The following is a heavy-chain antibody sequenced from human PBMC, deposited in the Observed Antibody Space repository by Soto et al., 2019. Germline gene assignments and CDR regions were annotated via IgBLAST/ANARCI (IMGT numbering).Heavy chain of an antibody. J-gene: IGHJ4*02. D-gene: IGHD1-1*01. CDR2: INPNSGGT. V-gene: IGHV1-2*02. Sequence: ASVKVSCKASGYTFSDYYIHWVRQAPGQGLEWMGWINPNSGGTKYAPKFQGGVTMTRDTPITTAYMELSRLRSGDTAVYYCAREPATAKPEGVDFWGQGTLVTVSS. CDR3: AREPATAKPEGVDF. CDR1: GYTFSDYY.